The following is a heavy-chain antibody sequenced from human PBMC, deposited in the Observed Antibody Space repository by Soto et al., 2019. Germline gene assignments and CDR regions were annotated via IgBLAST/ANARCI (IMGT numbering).Heavy chain of an antibody. CDR3: ATDSGSYDDY. V-gene: IGHV3-30*03. J-gene: IGHJ4*02. CDR2: ISYDGSNK. CDR1: GFMFSSYG. D-gene: IGHD1-26*01. Sequence: QVQLVESGGGVVQPGRSLRLSCAASGFMFSSYGMHWVRQAPGKGLEWVAVISYDGSNKYYEDSVRGRFTISRDNSKNTLDLQMNSLRAEDTAVYYCATDSGSYDDYWGQGTLVTVSS.